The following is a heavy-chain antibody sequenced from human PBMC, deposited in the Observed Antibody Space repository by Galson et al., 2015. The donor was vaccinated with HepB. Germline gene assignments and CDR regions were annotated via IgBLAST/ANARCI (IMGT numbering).Heavy chain of an antibody. D-gene: IGHD3-22*01. CDR3: ARVPIYYDSSGYYFLDY. J-gene: IGHJ4*02. CDR2: ISSSGSTI. CDR1: GFTFSDYY. Sequence: SLRLSCAASGFTFSDYYMSWIRQAPGKGLEWVSYISSSGSTIYYADSVKGRFTISRDNAKNSLYLQMNSLRAEDTAVYYCARVPIYYDSSGYYFLDYWGQGTLVTVSS. V-gene: IGHV3-11*01.